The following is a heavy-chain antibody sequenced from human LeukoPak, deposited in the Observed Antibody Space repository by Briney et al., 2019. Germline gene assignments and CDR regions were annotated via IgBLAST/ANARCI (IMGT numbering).Heavy chain of an antibody. CDR3: GRERPPGDSSNWFLEGYFDI. CDR2: IIPIFGTA. D-gene: IGHD6-13*01. V-gene: IGHV1-69*05. J-gene: IGHJ4*02. CDR1: VCTFSSYA. Sequence: ASVKVSFKASVCTFSSYAITWVRQSPGQGLEWMGRIIPIFGTANYAQNFQCRVTITTDESTSTAYMVLSTLRSDDAAVYYCGRERPPGDSSNWFLEGYFDIWGQGTLVTVSS.